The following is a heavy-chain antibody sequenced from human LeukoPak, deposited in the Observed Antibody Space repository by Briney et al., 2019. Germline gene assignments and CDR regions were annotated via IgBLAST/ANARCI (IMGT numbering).Heavy chain of an antibody. D-gene: IGHD3-10*01. CDR2: IYYSGST. J-gene: IGHJ4*02. CDR3: ATGGPANYYGSGSFDY. Sequence: PSETLSLTCTASGGSISSYYWSWIRQPPGKGLEWIGYIYYSGSTNYNPSLKSRVTISVDTSKNQFSLKLSSVTAADTAVYYCATGGPANYYGSGSFDYWGQGTLVTVSS. CDR1: GGSISSYY. V-gene: IGHV4-59*01.